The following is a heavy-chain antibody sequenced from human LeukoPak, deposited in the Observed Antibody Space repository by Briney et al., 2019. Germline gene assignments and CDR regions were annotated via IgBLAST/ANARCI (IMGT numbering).Heavy chain of an antibody. D-gene: IGHD4-23*01. CDR1: GGSISSYY. Sequence: SETLSLICTVSGGSISSYYWSWIRQPPGKGLEWIGYIYYSGSTNYNPSLKSRVTISVDTSKNQFSLKLSSVTAADTAVYYCARRGDYGGNLDYWGQGTLVTVSS. V-gene: IGHV4-59*01. CDR3: ARRGDYGGNLDY. CDR2: IYYSGST. J-gene: IGHJ4*02.